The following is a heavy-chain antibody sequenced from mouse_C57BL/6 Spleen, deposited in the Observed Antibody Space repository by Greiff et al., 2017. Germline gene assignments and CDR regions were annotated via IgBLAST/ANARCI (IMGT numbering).Heavy chain of an antibody. J-gene: IGHJ4*01. CDR2: IDPNRGGT. CDR1: GYNFTSYW. Sequence: QVQLQQPGAELVKPGASVKLSCTASGYNFTSYWMPWVKQRPGRGLEWIGRIDPNRGGTKYNEKFKCKATLTVDKPSSTAYMQLSSLTSEDSAVYCFARGNYLGRHYAMDYWGQGTSGTVSS. V-gene: IGHV1-72*01. D-gene: IGHD2-1*01. CDR3: ARGNYLGRHYAMDY.